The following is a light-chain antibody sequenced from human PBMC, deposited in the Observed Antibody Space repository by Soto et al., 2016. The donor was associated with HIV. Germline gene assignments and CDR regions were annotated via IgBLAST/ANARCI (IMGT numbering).Light chain of an antibody. CDR2: DDD. V-gene: IGLV3-21*02. Sequence: SYELTQPPSVSVSPGQTARITCSGDALPKQYAYWYQQKPGQAPVLVVYDDDDRPSGIPDRISGSNSGNTATLIISRVEAGDEADYYCQVWDSSSNHYVFGFGTKVTV. J-gene: IGLJ1*01. CDR3: QVWDSSSNHYV. CDR1: ALPKQY.